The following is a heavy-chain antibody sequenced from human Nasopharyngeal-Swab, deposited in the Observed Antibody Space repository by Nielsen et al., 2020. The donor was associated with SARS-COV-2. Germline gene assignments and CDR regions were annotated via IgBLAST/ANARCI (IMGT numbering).Heavy chain of an antibody. Sequence: GESLKISCAASGFTFSSYGMHWVRQAPGKGLEWVAVISYDGSNKYYADSVKGRFTISRDNSKNTLYLQMNGLRAEDTAVYYCAKDRSWRYSSAFFDYWGQGTLVTVSS. D-gene: IGHD6-19*01. V-gene: IGHV3-30*18. CDR2: ISYDGSNK. CDR3: AKDRSWRYSSAFFDY. CDR1: GFTFSSYG. J-gene: IGHJ4*02.